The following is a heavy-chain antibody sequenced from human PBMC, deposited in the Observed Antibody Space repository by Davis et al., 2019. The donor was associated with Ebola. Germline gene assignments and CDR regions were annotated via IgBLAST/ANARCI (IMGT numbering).Heavy chain of an antibody. D-gene: IGHD4-23*01. CDR2: MNSAGSFA. V-gene: IGHV3-21*04. CDR1: AFTFSGYT. CDR3: AKPAKHTTVGYY. J-gene: IGHJ4*02. Sequence: PGGSLRLSCAASAFTFSGYTMHWVRQAPGKGLEWVSSMNSAGSFAYYADSVKGRFTISRDNSKNTLYLQMNSLRAEDTAVYYCAKPAKHTTVGYYWGQGTLVTVSS.